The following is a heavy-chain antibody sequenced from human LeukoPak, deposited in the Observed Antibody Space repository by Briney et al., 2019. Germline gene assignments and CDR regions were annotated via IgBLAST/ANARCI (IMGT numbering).Heavy chain of an antibody. Sequence: PGRSLRLSCAASGFTSSSYALNWVRRAPGKGLEWVATVSGSGDRMYHADSVKGRFTISRDNSKNTIYLQMNSLRAEDTALYYCAKAAAAPGFDFWGQGTLVTVSS. CDR3: AKAAAAPGFDF. CDR2: VSGSGDRM. V-gene: IGHV3-23*01. J-gene: IGHJ4*02. D-gene: IGHD6-13*01. CDR1: GFTSSSYA.